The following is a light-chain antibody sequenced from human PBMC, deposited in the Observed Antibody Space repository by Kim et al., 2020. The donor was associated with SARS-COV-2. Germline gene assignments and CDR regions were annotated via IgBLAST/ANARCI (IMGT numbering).Light chain of an antibody. CDR3: QQYNSYSWT. Sequence: ASVGDRVTITCRASQRISSWLAWYQQKPGKAPNLLIYDASSLESGVPSRFSGSASGTEFTLTISSLQPDDFATYYCQQYNSYSWTFGQGTKVDIK. CDR1: QRISSW. V-gene: IGKV1-5*01. J-gene: IGKJ1*01. CDR2: DAS.